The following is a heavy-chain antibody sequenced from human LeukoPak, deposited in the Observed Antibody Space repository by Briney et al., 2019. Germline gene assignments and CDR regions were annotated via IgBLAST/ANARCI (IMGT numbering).Heavy chain of an antibody. V-gene: IGHV4-4*02. D-gene: IGHD3-10*01. J-gene: IGHJ4*02. CDR2: IYHSGCT. Sequence: SGTLSLTCAVSGGSISSSNWWSWVRQPPGKGLEWIGEIYHSGCTNYNPSLKSRVTISVDKSKNQFSLKLSSVTAADTAVYYCARIPVGGTMVRGVRDWGQGTLVTVSS. CDR1: GGSISSSNW. CDR3: ARIPVGGTMVRGVRD.